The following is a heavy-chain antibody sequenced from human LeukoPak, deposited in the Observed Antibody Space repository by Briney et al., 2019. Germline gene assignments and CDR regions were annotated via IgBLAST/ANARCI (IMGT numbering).Heavy chain of an antibody. Sequence: ASVKVSCKASGYTFTGYYIHWVRQAPGQGLEWVGWINPHSGDTNYAQKLQGRVTMTTDTSTSTAYMELRSLRSDDTAVYYYARDRGHYGSGSYYSPGYWGQGTLVTVSS. V-gene: IGHV1-18*04. D-gene: IGHD3-10*01. CDR1: GYTFTGYY. J-gene: IGHJ4*02. CDR3: ARDRGHYGSGSYYSPGY. CDR2: INPHSGDT.